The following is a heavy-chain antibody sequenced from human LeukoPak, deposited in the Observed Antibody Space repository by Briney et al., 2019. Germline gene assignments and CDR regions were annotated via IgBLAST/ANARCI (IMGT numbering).Heavy chain of an antibody. D-gene: IGHD2-21*02. V-gene: IGHV3-15*01. CDR1: GFTFSNAW. J-gene: IGHJ4*02. CDR2: IKSKTDGGTT. CDR3: TTEGGPYCGGDSYFFDY. Sequence: GGSLRLSCAASGFTFSNAWMSWVRQAPGKGLEWVGRIKSKTDGGTTDYAAPVKGRFTISRDDSKNTLYPQMNSLKTEDTAVYYCTTEGGPYCGGDSYFFDYWGQGTLVTVSS.